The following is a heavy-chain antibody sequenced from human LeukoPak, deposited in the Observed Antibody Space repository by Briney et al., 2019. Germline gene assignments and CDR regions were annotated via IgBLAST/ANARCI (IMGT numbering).Heavy chain of an antibody. Sequence: SETLSLTCTVSGGSISSGGYYWSWIRQHPGKGLEWIGYIYYSGSTYYNPSLKSRVTISVDTSKNQFSLKLSSLRSEDTAVYYCARDLRVPDYWGQGTLVTVSS. CDR2: IYYSGST. CDR3: ARDLRVPDY. J-gene: IGHJ4*02. CDR1: GGSISSGGYY. V-gene: IGHV4-31*03.